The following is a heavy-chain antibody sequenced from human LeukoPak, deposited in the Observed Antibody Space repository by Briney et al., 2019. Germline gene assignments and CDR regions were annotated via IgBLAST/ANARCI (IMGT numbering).Heavy chain of an antibody. D-gene: IGHD4-17*01. CDR3: ARDKPEYGDYVRHWYFDL. CDR1: GFTFSSYE. Sequence: GGSLRLSCAASGFTFSSYEMNWVRQAPGKGLEWVSYISSSGSTIYYADSVKGRFTISRDNAKNSLYLQMNSLRAEDTAVYYCARDKPEYGDYVRHWYFDLWGRGTLVTVSS. J-gene: IGHJ2*01. V-gene: IGHV3-48*03. CDR2: ISSSGSTI.